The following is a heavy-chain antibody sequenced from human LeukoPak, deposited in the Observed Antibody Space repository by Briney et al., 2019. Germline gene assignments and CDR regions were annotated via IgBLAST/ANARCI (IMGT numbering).Heavy chain of an antibody. Sequence: GGSLRLSCAASGFTVSSNYMSWVRQAPGKGLEWVSVIYSGGSTYYADSVKGRFTISRDNSKNTLYLQMNSLRAEDTAVYYCAKENGYSSGWLYYYYYMDVWGKGTTVTVSS. CDR1: GFTVSSNY. D-gene: IGHD6-19*01. CDR2: IYSGGST. CDR3: AKENGYSSGWLYYYYYMDV. V-gene: IGHV3-53*01. J-gene: IGHJ6*03.